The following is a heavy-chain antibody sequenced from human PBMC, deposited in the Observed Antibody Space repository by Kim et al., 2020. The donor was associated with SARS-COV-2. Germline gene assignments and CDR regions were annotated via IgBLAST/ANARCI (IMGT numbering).Heavy chain of an antibody. J-gene: IGHJ4*02. CDR3: ARYTIGGAFFVD. CDR1: GGTLSNLS. CDR2: FIPVFGTA. D-gene: IGHD3-9*01. Sequence: SVKVSCKVSGGTLSNLSIGWVRQAPGQGLEWMGGFIPVFGTASYAETFQGRVTMTADESTSTAYMELRSLRSADTAIYFCARYTIGGAFFVDWGQGPLVSVSS. V-gene: IGHV1-69*13.